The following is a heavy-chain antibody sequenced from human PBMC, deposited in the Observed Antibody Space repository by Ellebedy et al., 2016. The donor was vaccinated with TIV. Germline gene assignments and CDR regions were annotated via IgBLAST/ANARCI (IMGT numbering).Heavy chain of an antibody. V-gene: IGHV4-59*01. Sequence: MPSETLSLTCTVSGGSMKNYYWGWIRQPPGKGLEWIAYTDYIGSTDYNPSLKSRVTMSLDMSKSQFSLQLTSVTAADTAVYYCARDGTMGDLFDSWGQGTLVTVSS. CDR2: TDYIGST. CDR1: GGSMKNYY. D-gene: IGHD3-10*01. J-gene: IGHJ4*02. CDR3: ARDGTMGDLFDS.